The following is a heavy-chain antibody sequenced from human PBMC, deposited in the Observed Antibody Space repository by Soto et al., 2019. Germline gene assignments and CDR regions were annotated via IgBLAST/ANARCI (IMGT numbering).Heavy chain of an antibody. J-gene: IGHJ6*02. V-gene: IGHV1-69*02. Sequence: QVQLVQSGAEVKKPGSSVKVSCKASGGTFSSYTISWVRQAPGQGLEWMGRIIPILGIANYAQKFQGRVTIPADNSTSTAYMELSSVRSEDTAVYYCACCTVTTNYYYYCGMDVWGQGTTVTVSS. CDR2: IIPILGIA. D-gene: IGHD2-8*02. CDR1: GGTFSSYT. CDR3: ACCTVTTNYYYYCGMDV.